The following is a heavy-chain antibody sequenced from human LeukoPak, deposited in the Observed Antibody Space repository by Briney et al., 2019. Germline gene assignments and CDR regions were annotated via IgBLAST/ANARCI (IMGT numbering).Heavy chain of an antibody. CDR2: LDRDDGEI. J-gene: IGHJ4*02. Sequence: ASVKVSCKVSGNSLSQLSILWVRQAPGKGLEWMGCLDRDDGEIIYAQKFQGRVTMTEDKSTDTAYMEVNSLTSEGTAVYYCAADGGPTASVYDCWGQGTLVTVSS. D-gene: IGHD4-17*01. CDR3: AADGGPTASVYDC. CDR1: GNSLSQLS. V-gene: IGHV1-24*01.